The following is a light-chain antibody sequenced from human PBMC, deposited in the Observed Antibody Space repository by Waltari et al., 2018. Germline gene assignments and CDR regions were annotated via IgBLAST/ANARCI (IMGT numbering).Light chain of an antibody. Sequence: EIVLTQSPGTLSLSPGERATLSCRASQSIGRYFAWYQQKPDQAPRLLIYGASSRATGIPDRFSGSGSGTDFSLTISRLEPEDFAVYYCQNHERLPATFGQGTKVEIK. CDR1: QSIGRY. CDR2: GAS. J-gene: IGKJ1*01. CDR3: QNHERLPAT. V-gene: IGKV3-20*01.